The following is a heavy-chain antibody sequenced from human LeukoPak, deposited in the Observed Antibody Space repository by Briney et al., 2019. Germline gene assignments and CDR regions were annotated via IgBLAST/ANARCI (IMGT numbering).Heavy chain of an antibody. Sequence: PSQTLSLTCTVSGGSISSGSYYWSWIRQPPGEGLEWIGGIYHRAGTSFSNPSLLSRLTISVDTSKNQFSLTLTSVTAADTALYYCVHFYGSGTFPYYFDFWGQGTVVTVSS. V-gene: IGHV4-39*07. J-gene: IGHJ4*02. D-gene: IGHD3-10*01. CDR2: IYHRAGTS. CDR3: VHFYGSGTFPYYFDF. CDR1: GGSISSGSYY.